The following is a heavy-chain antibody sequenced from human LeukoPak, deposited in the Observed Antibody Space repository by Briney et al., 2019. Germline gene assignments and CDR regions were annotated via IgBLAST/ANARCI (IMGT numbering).Heavy chain of an antibody. CDR1: EFTFSSYA. CDR2: ISGSGGST. J-gene: IGHJ4*02. D-gene: IGHD2-2*01. CDR3: AKDLFGVVVPAAMADY. V-gene: IGHV3-23*01. Sequence: PGGSLRLSCAASEFTFSSYAMSWVRQAPGKGLEWVSAISGSGGSTYYADSVKGRFTISRDNSKNTLYLQMNSLRAEDTAVYYCAKDLFGVVVPAAMADYWGQGTLVTVSS.